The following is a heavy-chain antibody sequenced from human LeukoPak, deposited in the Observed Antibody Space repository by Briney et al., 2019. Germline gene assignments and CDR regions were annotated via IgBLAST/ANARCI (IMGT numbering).Heavy chain of an antibody. D-gene: IGHD4-17*01. CDR2: IYHSGYT. CDR1: GGSISSSSYY. J-gene: IGHJ4*02. Sequence: PSETLSLTCTVSGGSISSSSYYWGWIRQPPGKGLEWIGGIYHSGYTIYNPSLKSRVTMSVDTSKNQFSLQLSSVTAADTAVYYCARRYGDLEPLDYWGQGTLVTVSS. V-gene: IGHV4-39*07. CDR3: ARRYGDLEPLDY.